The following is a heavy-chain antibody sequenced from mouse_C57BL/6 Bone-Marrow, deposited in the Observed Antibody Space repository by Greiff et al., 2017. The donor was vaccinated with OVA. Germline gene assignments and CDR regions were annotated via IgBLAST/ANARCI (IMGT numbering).Heavy chain of an antibody. J-gene: IGHJ2*01. CDR3: ARELRFYYFDY. CDR2: IRNSGST. CDR1: GYSITSGYD. V-gene: IGHV3-1*01. D-gene: IGHD1-1*01. Sequence: VQLQQSGPGMVKPSQSLSLTCTVTGYSITSGYDWHWIRHFPGNKLEWMGYIRNSGSTNYNPSVKSRTSITHDTSKNHFFLKLNSVTTEDTATYYCARELRFYYFDYWGQGTTLTVSS.